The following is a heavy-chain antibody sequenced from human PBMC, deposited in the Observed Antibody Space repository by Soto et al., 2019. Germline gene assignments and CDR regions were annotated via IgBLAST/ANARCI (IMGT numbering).Heavy chain of an antibody. V-gene: IGHV4-59*04. CDR3: ARQVAAAGINYYYYGMDV. D-gene: IGHD6-13*01. J-gene: IGHJ6*02. CDR1: GDSISGYY. Sequence: SXTLSLTCTVSGDSISGYYWSWIRQAPVKGLEWIGNIYYSGSTYYNPSLKSRVTISVDTSKNQFSLKLSSVTAADTAVYYCARQVAAAGINYYYYGMDVWGQGTTVTVSS. CDR2: IYYSGST.